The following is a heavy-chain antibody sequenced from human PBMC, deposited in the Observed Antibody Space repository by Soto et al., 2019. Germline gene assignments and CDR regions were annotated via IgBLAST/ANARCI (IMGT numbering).Heavy chain of an antibody. CDR2: VSHDGTLY. J-gene: IGHJ4*02. CDR3: VKDRSDTWSFDY. V-gene: IGHV3-30*18. CDR1: GFIYSSCA. Sequence: QVQLVESGGGVVQPGRSLRLSSSASGFIYSSCAMHWVRQVPGKGLEWLAVVSHDGTLYPYADSVKGRFTISRDNSRKMLYLQMNSLRPDDTAVYYCVKDRSDTWSFDYWGQGTLVTVSS. D-gene: IGHD2-8*02.